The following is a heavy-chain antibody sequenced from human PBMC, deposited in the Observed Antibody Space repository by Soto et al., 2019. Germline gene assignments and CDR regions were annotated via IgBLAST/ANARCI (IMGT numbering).Heavy chain of an antibody. CDR3: ARDLITIFGVVITAIDY. D-gene: IGHD3-3*01. V-gene: IGHV1-3*01. Sequence: ASVKVSCKASGYTFTSYAMHWVRQAPGQRLEWMGWINAGNGNTKYSQKFQGRVTITGDTSASTAYMELSSLRSEDTAVYYCARDLITIFGVVITAIDYWGQGTLVTVSS. CDR2: INAGNGNT. CDR1: GYTFTSYA. J-gene: IGHJ4*02.